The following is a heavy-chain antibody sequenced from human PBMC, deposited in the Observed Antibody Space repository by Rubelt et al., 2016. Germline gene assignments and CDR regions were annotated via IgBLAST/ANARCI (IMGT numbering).Heavy chain of an antibody. J-gene: IGHJ3*02. D-gene: IGHD1-26*01. CDR3: VVELENAFDI. CDR1: GYTFTSYY. CDR2: INPSGGST. V-gene: IGHV1-46*01. Sequence: QVQLVQSGAEVKKPGASVKVSCKTSGYTFTSYYMHWVRQAPGQGLEWMGIINPSGGSTSYAQKFQGRVTIARNTSISTADMELSSLRSEDTAVYYCVVELENAFDIWGQGTMVTVSS.